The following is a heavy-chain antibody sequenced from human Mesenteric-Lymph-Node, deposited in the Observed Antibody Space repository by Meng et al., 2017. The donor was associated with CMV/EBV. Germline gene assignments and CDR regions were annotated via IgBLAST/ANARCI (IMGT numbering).Heavy chain of an antibody. D-gene: IGHD2-21*01. Sequence: SETLSLTCTVSGGSISSSSYYWGWIRQPPGKGLEWIGSIYYSGSTSYNPSLKSRVTISVDTSKNQFSLNLSSVTAADTAVYYCARDRYCGGDCSGMDVWGQGTTVTVSS. CDR1: GGSISSSSYY. J-gene: IGHJ6*02. CDR3: ARDRYCGGDCSGMDV. V-gene: IGHV4-39*07. CDR2: IYYSGST.